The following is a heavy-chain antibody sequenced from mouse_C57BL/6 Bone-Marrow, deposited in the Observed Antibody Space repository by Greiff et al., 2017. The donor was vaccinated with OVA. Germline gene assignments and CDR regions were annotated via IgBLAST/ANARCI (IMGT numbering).Heavy chain of an antibody. V-gene: IGHV5-6*01. Sequence: EVMLVESGGDLVKPGGSLKLSCAASGFTFTSYGMSWVRQTPDKRLEWVATISSGGSYTYYPDNVKGRVTISVDNAKNTLYLQMSSLKSEDTAIYYCARLPYFDYWGQGTTLTVSS. CDR3: ARLPYFDY. J-gene: IGHJ2*01. CDR1: GFTFTSYG. CDR2: ISSGGSYT.